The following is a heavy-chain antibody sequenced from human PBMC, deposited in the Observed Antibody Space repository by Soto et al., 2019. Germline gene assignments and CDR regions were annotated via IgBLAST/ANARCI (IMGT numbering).Heavy chain of an antibody. Sequence: GGSLRLSCAASGFTFSSYGMHWVRQAPGKGLEWVAVIWYDGINKYYADSVKGRFTISRDNSKNTLYLQMNSLRAEDTAVYYCARNPITMVRGVFMDVWGQGTTVTVSS. D-gene: IGHD3-10*01. CDR3: ARNPITMVRGVFMDV. CDR1: GFTFSSYG. J-gene: IGHJ6*02. CDR2: IWYDGINK. V-gene: IGHV3-33*01.